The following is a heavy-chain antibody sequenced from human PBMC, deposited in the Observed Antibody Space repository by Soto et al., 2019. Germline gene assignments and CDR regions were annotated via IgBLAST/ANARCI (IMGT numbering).Heavy chain of an antibody. CDR2: IKSRADGGTT. CDR1: GFTFTKAW. J-gene: IGHJ4*02. CDR3: TTASQWLPPYS. D-gene: IGHD6-19*01. Sequence: EVQLVESGGGLVKPGGSLRLSCAASGFTFTKAWMTWVRQTPGKGLEWVGRIKSRADGGTTDYAASVKDRFIISRDDSNDTLYLHMNRVKTDDTDVYYCTTASQWLPPYSWGQGALVTVSS. V-gene: IGHV3-15*01.